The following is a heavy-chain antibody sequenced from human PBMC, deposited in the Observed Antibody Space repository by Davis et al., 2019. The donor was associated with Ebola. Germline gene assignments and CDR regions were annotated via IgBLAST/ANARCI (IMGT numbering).Heavy chain of an antibody. CDR1: GFTFSSYA. D-gene: IGHD1-26*01. CDR3: ARVSGSQVY. Sequence: GESLKISCAASGFTFSSYAMHWVRQAPGKGLEWVAVISYDGSNKYYADSVKGRFTISRDNSKNTLYLQMNSLRAEDTAVYYCARVSGSQVYWGQGTLVTVSS. J-gene: IGHJ4*02. V-gene: IGHV3-30-3*01. CDR2: ISYDGSNK.